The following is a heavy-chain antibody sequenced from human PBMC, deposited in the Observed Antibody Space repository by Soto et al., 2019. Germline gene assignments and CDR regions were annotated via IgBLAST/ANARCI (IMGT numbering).Heavy chain of an antibody. J-gene: IGHJ5*01. Sequence: APVKVSCKASGGTFSSYAISWVRQAPGQGLEWMGWISAYNGNTNYAQKLQGRVTMTTDTSTSTAYMELRSLRSDDTAVYYCASLNMVYCSGGSCYNWFDYWGQGTLVLVSS. CDR3: ASLNMVYCSGGSCYNWFDY. V-gene: IGHV1-18*01. CDR2: ISAYNGNT. CDR1: GGTFSSYA. D-gene: IGHD2-15*01.